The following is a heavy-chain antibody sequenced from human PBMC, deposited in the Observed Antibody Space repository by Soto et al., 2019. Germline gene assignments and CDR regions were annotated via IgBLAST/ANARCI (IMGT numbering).Heavy chain of an antibody. CDR3: ARERPYYGFDY. J-gene: IGHJ4*02. D-gene: IGHD3-22*01. V-gene: IGHV4-61*01. CDR2: ISYSGST. Sequence: SETLSLTCTGSGGSVNSGTYYWSWIRQPPGKGLEWIGYISYSGSTNYNPSLKSRVTISVDTSKNQFSLKMTSVTAADRAVYYCARERPYYGFDYWGQGTLVTVSS. CDR1: GGSVNSGTYY.